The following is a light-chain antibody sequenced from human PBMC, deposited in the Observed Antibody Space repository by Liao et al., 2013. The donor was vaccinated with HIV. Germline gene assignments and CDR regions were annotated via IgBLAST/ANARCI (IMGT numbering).Light chain of an antibody. Sequence: SYVLTQPPSVSVAPGQTAKISCGGDNIGSQGVHWYQQKPGQSPVLVIHQDSKRPSGIPERFSGSSSGNTATLTISRAEAGDEADYYCQVWDRGSAHPTVFGPGTKVTVL. CDR2: QDS. J-gene: IGLJ1*01. CDR3: QVWDRGSAHPTV. CDR1: NIGSQG. V-gene: IGLV3-21*04.